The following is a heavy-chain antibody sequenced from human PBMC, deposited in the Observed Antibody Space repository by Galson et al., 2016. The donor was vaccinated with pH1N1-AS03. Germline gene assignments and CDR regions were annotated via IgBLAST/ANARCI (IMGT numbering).Heavy chain of an antibody. Sequence: QSGAEVKKPGESLKISCKTSGYIFTSYWVAWVRHMPGKGLEWMGIIYPGDSDTRYSPSFHGHVTISADRSINTAYLQWSSLMASDTAIYYCARQVRDGYNNYFDYWGQGILVTVSS. V-gene: IGHV5-51*01. CDR3: ARQVRDGYNNYFDY. D-gene: IGHD5-24*01. J-gene: IGHJ4*02. CDR2: IYPGDSDT. CDR1: GYIFTSYW.